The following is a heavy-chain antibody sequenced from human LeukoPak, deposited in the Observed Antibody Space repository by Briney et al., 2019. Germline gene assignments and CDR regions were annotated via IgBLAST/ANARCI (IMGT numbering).Heavy chain of an antibody. J-gene: IGHJ4*02. CDR3: ATLGATSFDY. D-gene: IGHD1-26*01. V-gene: IGHV1-2*02. CDR2: IVPNSGGT. CDR1: GYTFTDYY. Sequence: ASVKVSCETSGYTFTDYYIHWVRQAPGQGLEWMGWIVPNSGGTKYAQKFQGRVTMTRDTSISTAYMELSRLRYDDTAAYYCATLGATSFDYWGQGALVTVSS.